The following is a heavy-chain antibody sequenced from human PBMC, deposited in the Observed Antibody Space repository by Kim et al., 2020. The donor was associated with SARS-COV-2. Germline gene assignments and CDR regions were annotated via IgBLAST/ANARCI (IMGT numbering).Heavy chain of an antibody. Sequence: SETLSLTCTVSGGSIRSGGYYWSWIRQPAGKGLEWVGRFHTNEGTNYNPSLKSRVTISVDTSKEQFSLKLTSVTAADTAVYYCTRGLAGLAAAGAPLVAWGQGTLVTVSS. CDR2: FHTNEGT. J-gene: IGHJ5*02. CDR3: TRGLAGLAAAGAPLVA. V-gene: IGHV4-61*02. D-gene: IGHD6-13*01. CDR1: GGSIRSGGYY.